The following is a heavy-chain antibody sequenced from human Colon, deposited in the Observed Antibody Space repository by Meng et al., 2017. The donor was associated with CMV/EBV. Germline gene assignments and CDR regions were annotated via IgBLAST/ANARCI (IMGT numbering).Heavy chain of an antibody. CDR1: GFTFSDVW. CDR3: TTGAVTSHWFDY. D-gene: IGHD1-1*01. Sequence: ASGFTFSDVWMTWVRQAPGKGLEWVGRIRRKIDGETTEFAAPVKGRFTISRDDSRSTLYLQMNSLKTEDTAVYYCTTGAVTSHWFDYWGQGTLVTVSS. V-gene: IGHV3-15*01. CDR2: IRRKIDGETT. J-gene: IGHJ4*02.